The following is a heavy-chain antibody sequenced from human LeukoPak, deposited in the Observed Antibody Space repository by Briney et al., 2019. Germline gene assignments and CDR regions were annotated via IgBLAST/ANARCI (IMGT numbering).Heavy chain of an antibody. Sequence: PGGSLRLSCAASGFTFSSYGMHWVRRAPGKGLEWVAVISYDGSNKYYADSVKGRFTISRDNSKNTLYLQMNSLRAEDTAVYYCAKDQLDYWGQGTLVTVSS. CDR3: AKDQLDY. J-gene: IGHJ4*02. D-gene: IGHD5-24*01. CDR1: GFTFSSYG. V-gene: IGHV3-30*18. CDR2: ISYDGSNK.